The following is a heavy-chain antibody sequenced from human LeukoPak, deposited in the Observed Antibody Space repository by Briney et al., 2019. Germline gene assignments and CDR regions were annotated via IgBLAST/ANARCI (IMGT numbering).Heavy chain of an antibody. D-gene: IGHD5-12*01. J-gene: IGHJ6*02. CDR2: INPNSGGT. CDR3: ARESLLGMVAMGQSSYYGMDV. Sequence: ASVKVSCKASGYTFTGYYMHWVRQAPGQGLEWMGWINPNSGGTNYAQKFQGRVTMTRDTSISTAYMELSRLRSDDTAVYYCARESLLGMVAMGQSSYYGMDVWGQGTTATVSS. CDR1: GYTFTGYY. V-gene: IGHV1-2*02.